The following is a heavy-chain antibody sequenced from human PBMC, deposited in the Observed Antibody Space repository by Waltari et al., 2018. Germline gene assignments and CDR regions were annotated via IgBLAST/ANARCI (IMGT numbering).Heavy chain of an antibody. CDR3: ARDDREYQLLFDY. CDR2: IKQDGSEK. CDR1: GFTLRRQW. D-gene: IGHD2-2*01. Sequence: EVQLVEYGGGVVQPDGSLRLSCAASGFTLRRQWMRWVSQAPGTGREWVVNIKQDGSEKYYVDSVKGRFTISRDNAKHSLYLQMNSLRAEDTAVYYCARDDREYQLLFDYWGQGTLVTVSS. V-gene: IGHV3-7*01. J-gene: IGHJ4*02.